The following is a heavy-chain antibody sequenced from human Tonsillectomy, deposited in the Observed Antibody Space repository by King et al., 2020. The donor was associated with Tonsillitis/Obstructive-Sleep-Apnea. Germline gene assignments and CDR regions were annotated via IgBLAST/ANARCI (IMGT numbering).Heavy chain of an antibody. J-gene: IGHJ1*01. CDR3: ARDYYDSSGYYHGYFQH. CDR1: GYTFTSYD. Sequence: HVQLVESGAEVKKPGASVKVSCTASGYTFTSYDITWVRQAPGQGLEWMGWSRPNNGDTNYAQKLQGRVTMTSDTSTNTAYMELRSLRSDDTAVYYCARDYYDSSGYYHGYFQHWGQGTLVTVSS. CDR2: SRPNNGDT. D-gene: IGHD3-22*01. V-gene: IGHV1-18*01.